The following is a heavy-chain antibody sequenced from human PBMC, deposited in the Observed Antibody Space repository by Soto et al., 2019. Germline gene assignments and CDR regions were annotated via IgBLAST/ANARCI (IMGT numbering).Heavy chain of an antibody. Sequence: SGKLSCKASGGTFSSYAISWVRQAPGQGREWMGGIIPIFGTANYAQKFQGRVTITADESTSTAYMELSSLRSEDTAVYYCASPPPLAVRQNDGFDIWGQGTMVTVSS. CDR1: GGTFSSYA. J-gene: IGHJ3*02. D-gene: IGHD6-19*01. CDR3: ASPPPLAVRQNDGFDI. V-gene: IGHV1-69*13. CDR2: IIPIFGTA.